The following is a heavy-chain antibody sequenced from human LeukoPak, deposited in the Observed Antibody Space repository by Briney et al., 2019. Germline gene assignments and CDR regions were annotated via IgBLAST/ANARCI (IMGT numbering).Heavy chain of an antibody. CDR3: ARKFLWADERHFDY. CDR1: GGSISSGGYS. Sequence: SETLSLTCTVSGGSISSGGYSWSWIRQHPGKGLEWIGYIYYSGSTYYNPSLKSRVTISVDTSKNQFSLKLSSVTAADTAVYYCARKFLWADERHFDYWGQGTLVTVSS. D-gene: IGHD3-3*01. CDR2: IYYSGST. V-gene: IGHV4-31*03. J-gene: IGHJ4*02.